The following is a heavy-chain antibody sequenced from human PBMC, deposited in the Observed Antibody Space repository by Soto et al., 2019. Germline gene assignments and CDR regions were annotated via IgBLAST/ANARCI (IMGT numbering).Heavy chain of an antibody. J-gene: IGHJ4*02. Sequence: GGSLRLSCAASGFTFSSYWMHGVRQAPGKGLVWVSRINSDGSSTSYADSVKGRFTISRDNSKNTVYLQMNSLRADDTAIYYCAKGSSANRPYYFDYWGQGT. CDR1: GFTFSSYW. D-gene: IGHD3-22*01. CDR2: INSDGSST. CDR3: AKGSSANRPYYFDY. V-gene: IGHV3-74*01.